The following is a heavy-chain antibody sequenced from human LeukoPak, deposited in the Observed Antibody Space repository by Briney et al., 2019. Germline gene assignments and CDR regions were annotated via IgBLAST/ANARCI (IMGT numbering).Heavy chain of an antibody. CDR3: TRNRIGKYSSAF. Sequence: PGGSVRLSCVAAGASFSNLDLSWVRQAPGKGLKWVAFISDNGRRTYYLESVEGLFTSSRDDSRNTLYLQTNSLRVEDMAVYFCTRNRIGKYSSAFGGQGTLVTVSS. CDR2: ISDNGRRT. CDR1: GASFSNLD. V-gene: IGHV3-33*08. D-gene: IGHD2-15*01. J-gene: IGHJ4*02.